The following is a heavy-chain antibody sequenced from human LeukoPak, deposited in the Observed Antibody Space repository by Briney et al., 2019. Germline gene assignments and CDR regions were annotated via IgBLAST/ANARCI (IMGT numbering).Heavy chain of an antibody. V-gene: IGHV1-46*01. Sequence: GASVKVSCKASGYTFTSYYMHWVRQAPGQGLEWIGIINPSGGSTSYAQKFQGRVTMTRDTSTSTVYMELSSLRSEDTAVYYCASLSGYSYDLGGDFDYWGQGTLVTVSS. CDR1: GYTFTSYY. CDR2: INPSGGST. CDR3: ASLSGYSYDLGGDFDY. D-gene: IGHD5-18*01. J-gene: IGHJ4*02.